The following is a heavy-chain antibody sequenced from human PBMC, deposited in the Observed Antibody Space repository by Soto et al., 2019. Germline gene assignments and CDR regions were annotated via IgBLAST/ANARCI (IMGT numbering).Heavy chain of an antibody. CDR3: AKAPRSLLPYSGSSRY. V-gene: IGHV3-23*01. J-gene: IGHJ4*02. CDR1: GFTFSSYA. D-gene: IGHD1-26*01. CDR2: ISGSGGST. Sequence: EVQLLESGGGLVQPGGSLRLSCAASGFTFSSYAMSWVRQAPGKGLEWVSAISGSGGSTYYADSVKGRFTISRDNSKNTLYLQMNSLRAEDTAVYYCAKAPRSLLPYSGSSRYWGQGTLVTVSS.